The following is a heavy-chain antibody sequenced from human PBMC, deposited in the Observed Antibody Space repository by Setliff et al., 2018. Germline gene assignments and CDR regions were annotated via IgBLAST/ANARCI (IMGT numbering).Heavy chain of an antibody. J-gene: IGHJ5*02. Sequence: PSETLSLTCAVSGGSVTSHYWSWIRQPTGKGLEWIGFIFYSGDTNSNPSLKSRVTMSVDTSKNHVSLKLSSVTAADTAVYYCARAHTWSLPNDNSGYPGWFDPWGQGTLVTVSS. CDR2: IFYSGDT. D-gene: IGHD3-22*01. CDR3: ARAHTWSLPNDNSGYPGWFDP. V-gene: IGHV4-59*08. CDR1: GGSVTSHY.